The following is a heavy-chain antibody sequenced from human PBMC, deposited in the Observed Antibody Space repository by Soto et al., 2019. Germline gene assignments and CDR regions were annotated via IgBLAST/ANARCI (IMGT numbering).Heavy chain of an antibody. J-gene: IGHJ3*02. CDR3: ARGGGVGVAGSAAFDM. V-gene: IGHV1-2*02. Sequence: QLHLVQSGAVVKKPGASVTVSCSASGYPVTAYYMHWVRQAPGQGLEWMGGINPATGAAKYTQTFQGRVTMTRDPSTSTVFRELSGLTSEDTAVFYCARGGGVGVAGSAAFDMWGQGTLVTVSS. CDR1: GYPVTAYY. CDR2: INPATGAA. D-gene: IGHD3-3*01.